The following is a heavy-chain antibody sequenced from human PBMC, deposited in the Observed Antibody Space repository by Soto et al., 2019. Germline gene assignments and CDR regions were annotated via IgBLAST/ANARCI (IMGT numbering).Heavy chain of an antibody. J-gene: IGHJ4*02. CDR2: ISAYNGNT. CDR3: ARDTYYDIFTGYYLTFEIDY. Sequence: QVQLVQSGAEVKKPGASVKVSCKASGYTFTSYGISWVRQAPGQGLEWMGWISAYNGNTNYAQKLQGRVTMTTDTSTSTAYMELRSLRSDDTAVYYCARDTYYDIFTGYYLTFEIDYWGQGTLVTVSS. V-gene: IGHV1-18*01. D-gene: IGHD3-9*01. CDR1: GYTFTSYG.